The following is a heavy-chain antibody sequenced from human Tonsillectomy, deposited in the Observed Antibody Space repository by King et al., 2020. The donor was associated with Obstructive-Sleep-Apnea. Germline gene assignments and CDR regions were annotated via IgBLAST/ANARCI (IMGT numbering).Heavy chain of an antibody. J-gene: IGHJ4*02. V-gene: IGHV3-48*04. CDR2: ISSSSSTT. CDR3: ATGWEIGSITDY. Sequence: VQLVESGGGLVQPGGSLRLSCAASGFTFSSYSMNWVRQAPGKGLWWVSYISSSSSTTYYADSGKGRFTISRDNAKNSLYLQMNSLRAEDTAVYYCATGWEIGSITDYWGQGTLVTVSS. CDR1: GFTFSSYS. D-gene: IGHD1-26*01.